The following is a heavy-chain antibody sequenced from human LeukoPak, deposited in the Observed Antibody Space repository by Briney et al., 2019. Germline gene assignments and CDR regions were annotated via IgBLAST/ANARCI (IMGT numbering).Heavy chain of an antibody. Sequence: GASVKVSCKASGYTFTGYYMHWVRQAPGQGLEWMGWINPNSGGTNYAQKFQGRVTMTRDTSISTAYMELSRLRSDDTAVYYCARVHTGIAAAGGVDYWGQGTLVTVSS. CDR2: INPNSGGT. CDR1: GYTFTGYY. CDR3: ARVHTGIAAAGGVDY. V-gene: IGHV1-2*02. D-gene: IGHD6-13*01. J-gene: IGHJ4*02.